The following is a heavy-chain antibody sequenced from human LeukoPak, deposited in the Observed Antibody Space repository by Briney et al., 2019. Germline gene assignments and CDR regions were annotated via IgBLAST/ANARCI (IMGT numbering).Heavy chain of an antibody. CDR3: ARGMTTATHYYYYYMDV. D-gene: IGHD4-17*01. V-gene: IGHV3-64*01. CDR2: ISSIGGST. Sequence: GGSLRLSCAASGFTFSSYAMHWVRQAPGKGLEYVSAISSIGGSTYYANSVKGRFTISRDNSKNTLYLQMGSLRAEDMAVYYCARGMTTATHYYYYYMDVWGKGTTVTVSS. J-gene: IGHJ6*03. CDR1: GFTFSSYA.